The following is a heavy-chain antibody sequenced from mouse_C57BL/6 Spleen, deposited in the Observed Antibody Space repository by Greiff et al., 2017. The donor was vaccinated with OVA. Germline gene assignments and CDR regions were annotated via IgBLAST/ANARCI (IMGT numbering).Heavy chain of an antibody. V-gene: IGHV1-4*01. J-gene: IGHJ2*01. CDR3: ARGDSSGLYYVDY. D-gene: IGHD3-2*02. Sequence: QVQLKQSGAELARPGASVKMSCKASGYTFTSYTMHWVKQRPGQGLEWIGYINPSSGYTKYNQKFKDKATLTADKSSSTAYMQLSSLTSEDSAVYYCARGDSSGLYYVDYWGQGTTLTVSS. CDR1: GYTFTSYT. CDR2: INPSSGYT.